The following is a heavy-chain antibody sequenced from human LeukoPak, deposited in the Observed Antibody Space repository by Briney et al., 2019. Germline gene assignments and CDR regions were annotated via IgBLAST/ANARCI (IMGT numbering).Heavy chain of an antibody. D-gene: IGHD2-15*01. CDR2: IKKDGSEK. J-gene: IGHJ4*02. CDR1: GFIFSGSW. V-gene: IGHV3-7*03. CDR3: TTDTWYSAGH. Sequence: GGSLRLSCTASGFIFSGSWMAWIRQAPGKGLEWVAIIKKDGSEKYYVDSMKGRFTISRDNAKNSLFLQMNSLRAEDTATYYCTTDTWYSAGHWGQGTLVTVSS.